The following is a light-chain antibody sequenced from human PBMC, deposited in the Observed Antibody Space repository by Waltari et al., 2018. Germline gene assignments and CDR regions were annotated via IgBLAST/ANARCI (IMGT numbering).Light chain of an antibody. CDR1: QSINNY. CDR3: QQIYMSPHT. J-gene: IGKJ4*01. CDR2: GAF. Sequence: DIKMTQSPSSLSASVGDRVTSTCRASQSINNYLNWYQHKPGKAPKLLIYGAFNLQTGVPSRFSGMRSGTDLTLTIYSLQPEDFATYYCQQIYMSPHTFGGGTKVEIK. V-gene: IGKV1-39*01.